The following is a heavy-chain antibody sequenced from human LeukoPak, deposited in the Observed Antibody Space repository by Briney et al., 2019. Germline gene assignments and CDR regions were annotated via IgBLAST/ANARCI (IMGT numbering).Heavy chain of an antibody. CDR2: ISSSSSYI. J-gene: IGHJ5*02. D-gene: IGHD3-10*01. Sequence: GGSLRLSCAASGFTFSSYSMNWVRQAPGKGLEWVPSISSSSSYIYYADSVKGRFTISRDNAKNSLYLQMNSLRAEDAAVYYCARAARFGGFDPWGQGTLVTVSS. CDR1: GFTFSSYS. V-gene: IGHV3-21*01. CDR3: ARAARFGGFDP.